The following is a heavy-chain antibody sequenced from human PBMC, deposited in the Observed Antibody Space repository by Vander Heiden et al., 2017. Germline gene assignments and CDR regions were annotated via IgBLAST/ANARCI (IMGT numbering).Heavy chain of an antibody. J-gene: IGHJ6*02. CDR2: ISAYNGNT. D-gene: IGHD6-19*01. V-gene: IGHV1-18*01. CDR3: ARERAPPGAGNYYYYGMDV. CDR1: GYTFTSYG. Sequence: QVQLVQSGAEVKKPGASVTVSCKASGYTFTSYGISWVRQAPGQGLEWMGWISAYNGNTNYAQKLQGRVTMTTDTSTSTAYMELRSLRSDDTAVYYCARERAPPGAGNYYYYGMDVWGQGTTVTVAS.